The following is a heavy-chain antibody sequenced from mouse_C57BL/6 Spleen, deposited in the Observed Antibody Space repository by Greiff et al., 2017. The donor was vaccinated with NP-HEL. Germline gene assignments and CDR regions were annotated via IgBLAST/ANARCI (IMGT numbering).Heavy chain of an antibody. V-gene: IGHV6-3*01. CDR3: TDGHWYFDV. CDR2: IRLKSDNYAT. Sequence: EVKLEESGGGLVQPGGSMKLSCVASGFTFSNYWMNWVRQSPEKGLEWVAQIRLKSDNYATHYAESVKGRFTISRDDSKSSVYLQMNNLRAEDTGIYYCTDGHWYFDVWGTGTTVTVSS. CDR1: GFTFSNYW. D-gene: IGHD1-1*02. J-gene: IGHJ1*03.